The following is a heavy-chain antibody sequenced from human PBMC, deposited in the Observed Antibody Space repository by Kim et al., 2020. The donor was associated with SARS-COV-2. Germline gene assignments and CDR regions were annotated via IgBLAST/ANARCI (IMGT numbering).Heavy chain of an antibody. CDR2: INPSGGNT. CDR3: ARGPNAGFSGSYFDYFDY. V-gene: IGHV1-46*01. CDR1: GYTFTNYY. J-gene: IGHJ4*02. D-gene: IGHD1-26*01. Sequence: ASVKVSCKASGYTFTNYYLHWVRQAPGQGLEWMGIINPSGGNTKYAQKFQGRVTMTSDTSASSVSMELTSLTSEDTAVYYCARGPNAGFSGSYFDYFDYWGQGTLVAVSS.